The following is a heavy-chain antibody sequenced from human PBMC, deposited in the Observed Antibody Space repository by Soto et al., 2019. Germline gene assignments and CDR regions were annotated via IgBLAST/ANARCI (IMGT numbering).Heavy chain of an antibody. CDR1: GYTFTSYY. CDR2: LNPRVGTK. D-gene: IGHD2-2*01. Sequence: GASVKVSCKASGYTFTSYYMHWVRQPLGKGFNGMGKLNPRVGTKSNPKNFQAKATIPREPSTTTASMSLRSLRSEAPAVYYCARDSELVPRCWFDPWGQGTLVTVSS. J-gene: IGHJ5*02. CDR3: ARDSELVPRCWFDP. V-gene: IGHV1-46*01.